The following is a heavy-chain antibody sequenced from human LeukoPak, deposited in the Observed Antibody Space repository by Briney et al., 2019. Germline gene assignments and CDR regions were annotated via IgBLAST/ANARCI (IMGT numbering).Heavy chain of an antibody. D-gene: IGHD4-23*01. Sequence: GGSLRLSCAASEFTFSSYGMHWVRQAPGKGLEWVAVIWYDGSKKYYADSVKGRFTISRDNSKNTLYLQMNSLRAEDTAVYYCARRDGDNDRGFDYWGQGTLVTVSS. V-gene: IGHV3-33*01. CDR3: ARRDGDNDRGFDY. J-gene: IGHJ4*02. CDR2: IWYDGSKK. CDR1: EFTFSSYG.